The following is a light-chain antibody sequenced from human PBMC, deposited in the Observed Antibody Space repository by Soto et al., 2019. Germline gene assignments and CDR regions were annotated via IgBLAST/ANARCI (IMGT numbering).Light chain of an antibody. J-gene: IGKJ5*01. CDR1: RSVSTNY. CDR2: GTS. CDR3: QQFSSSPPGVT. V-gene: IGKV3-20*01. Sequence: SPGESATLSCRASRSVSTNYLAWYQQKPGQAPRLLVAGTSSRATGIPDRFSGSGSGTDFTLTISGLDPEDFAVYYCQQFSSSPPGVTFGGGTRLEIK.